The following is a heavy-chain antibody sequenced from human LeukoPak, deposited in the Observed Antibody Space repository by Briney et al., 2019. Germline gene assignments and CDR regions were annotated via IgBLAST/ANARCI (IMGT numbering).Heavy chain of an antibody. Sequence: ASVKVSCKASGYTFTSYYMHWVRQAPGQGLEWMGIINPSGGSTSYAQKFQGRVTMTRDTSTSTVYMELSSLRSEDTAVYYCARSDVDTNLNRAYYYGMDVWGQGTTVTVSS. CDR3: ARSDVDTNLNRAYYYGMDV. CDR2: INPSGGST. CDR1: GYTFTSYY. D-gene: IGHD5-18*01. V-gene: IGHV1-46*01. J-gene: IGHJ6*02.